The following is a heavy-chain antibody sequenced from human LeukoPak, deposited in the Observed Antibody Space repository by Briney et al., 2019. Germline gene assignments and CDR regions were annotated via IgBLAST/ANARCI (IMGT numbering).Heavy chain of an antibody. J-gene: IGHJ3*02. CDR2: IYYSGST. D-gene: IGHD2-2*01. V-gene: IGHV4-59*01. CDR1: GGSFSAFF. CDR3: ARRTPAAFDI. Sequence: SETLSLTCAVSGGSFSAFFWRWIRQPPGKGLEWIGYIYYSGSTNYNPSLKSRVTISVDTSKNQFSLKLSSVTAADTAVYYCARRTPAAFDIWGQGTMVTVSS.